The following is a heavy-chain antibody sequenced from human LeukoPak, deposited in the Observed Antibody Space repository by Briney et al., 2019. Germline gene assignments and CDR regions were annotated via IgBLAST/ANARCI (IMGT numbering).Heavy chain of an antibody. CDR1: GFIFSGYW. J-gene: IGHJ3*02. V-gene: IGHV3-74*01. CDR3: AREGNSGWRDDGFDI. Sequence: TGGSLRVSCADPGFIFSGYWMHWVRQAPGKGLVWVSRIHSDGSDTTYADSVKGRFTISRDNAKNTLYLQMNSLRAEDTAVYYCAREGNSGWRDDGFDIWGQGTMVTVSS. CDR2: IHSDGSDT. D-gene: IGHD6-19*01.